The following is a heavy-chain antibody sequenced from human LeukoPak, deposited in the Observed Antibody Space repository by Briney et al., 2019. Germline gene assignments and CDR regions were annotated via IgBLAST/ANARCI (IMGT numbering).Heavy chain of an antibody. CDR1: GYAFTSYG. Sequence: ASVKVSCKASGYAFTSYGISWVRQAPGQGLEWMGWINPQNTGTNYAQKFQDRVTMTRDTSIRTAYMVLIRLKSDDTAVFYCARGGPLEWAPDAFDLWGQGTMVTVSS. V-gene: IGHV1-2*02. J-gene: IGHJ3*01. D-gene: IGHD1-1*01. CDR2: INPQNTGT. CDR3: ARGGPLEWAPDAFDL.